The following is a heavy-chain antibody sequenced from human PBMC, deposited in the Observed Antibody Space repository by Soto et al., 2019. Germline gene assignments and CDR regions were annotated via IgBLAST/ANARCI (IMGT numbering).Heavy chain of an antibody. Sequence: SLRLSCAASGFTFSSYSMNWVRQAPGKGLEWVSSISSSSSYIYYADSVKGRFTISRDNAKNSLYLQMNSLRAEDTAVYYCAFSSSWYLAFDYWGQGTLVTVS. CDR2: ISSSSSYI. CDR3: AFSSSWYLAFDY. D-gene: IGHD6-13*01. CDR1: GFTFSSYS. J-gene: IGHJ4*02. V-gene: IGHV3-21*01.